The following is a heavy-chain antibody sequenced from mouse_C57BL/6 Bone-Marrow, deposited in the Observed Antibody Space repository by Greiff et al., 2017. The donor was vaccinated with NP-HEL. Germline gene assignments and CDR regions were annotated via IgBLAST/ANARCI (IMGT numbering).Heavy chain of an antibody. V-gene: IGHV5-6*01. D-gene: IGHD3-2*02. CDR2: ISSGGSYT. Sequence: VQLQESGGDLVKPGGSLKLSCAASGFTFSSYGMSWVRQTPDKRLEWVATISSGGSYTYYPDSVKGRFTISRDNAKNTLYLQMSSLKSEDTAMYYCASPEDSSGYVAYWGQGTLVTVSA. CDR3: ASPEDSSGYVAY. J-gene: IGHJ3*01. CDR1: GFTFSSYG.